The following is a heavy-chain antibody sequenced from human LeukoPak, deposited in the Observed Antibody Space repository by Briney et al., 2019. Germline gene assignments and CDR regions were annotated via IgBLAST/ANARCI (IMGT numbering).Heavy chain of an antibody. CDR2: VFYGGST. J-gene: IGHJ4*02. CDR3: AREIAGVRDSTSYRHFDY. D-gene: IGHD6-6*01. Sequence: SETLSLTCTVSGGSFTSDYWSWLRQPPGKGLEWIGFVFYGGSTKYSPSLRGRVTMSVDTSKNQFSLRLSSMTAADTAVYYCAREIAGVRDSTSYRHFDYWGRGTLVIVSS. V-gene: IGHV4-59*12. CDR1: GGSFTSDY.